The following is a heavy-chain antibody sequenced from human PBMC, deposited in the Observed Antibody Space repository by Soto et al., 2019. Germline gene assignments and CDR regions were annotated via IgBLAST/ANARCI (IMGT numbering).Heavy chain of an antibody. CDR3: ARERDAVTDYYYCGMDV. CDR1: GFTFSSYA. J-gene: IGHJ6*02. D-gene: IGHD4-17*01. CDR2: ISYDGSNK. V-gene: IGHV3-30-3*01. Sequence: GGSLRLSCAASGFTFSSYAMHWVRQAPGKGLEWVAVISYDGSNKYYADSVKGRFTISRDNSKNTLYLQMNSLRAEDTAVYYCARERDAVTDYYYCGMDVWGQGTTVTVSS.